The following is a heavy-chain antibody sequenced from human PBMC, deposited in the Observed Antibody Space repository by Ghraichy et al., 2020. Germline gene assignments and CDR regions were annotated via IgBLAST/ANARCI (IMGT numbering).Heavy chain of an antibody. D-gene: IGHD3-22*01. CDR2: ITSGGSYI. CDR1: GFSFNGYT. J-gene: IGHJ4*02. CDR3: ASATYYSAGSGYY. V-gene: IGHV3-21*01. Sequence: GESLNISCAASGFSFNGYTMNWVRQAPGKGLEWVSSITSGGSYIYYADSVKGRFTISRDNAKNSLYLQMNSLRAEDTALYYCASATYYSAGSGYYWGQGTLVTVSS.